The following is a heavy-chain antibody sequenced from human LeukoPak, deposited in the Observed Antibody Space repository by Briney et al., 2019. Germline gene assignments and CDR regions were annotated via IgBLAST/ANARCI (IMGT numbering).Heavy chain of an antibody. CDR2: IKQDGSER. J-gene: IGHJ5*02. CDR3: AKADGSWTYDP. Sequence: PGGSLRLSCAASGFTFSSYWMTWDRQAPGKGLEWVANIKQDGSERYYVDSVKGRFTISRDNAKNSLYLQMNSLRAEDTAVYYCAKADGSWTYDPWGQGTLVTVSS. V-gene: IGHV3-7*03. D-gene: IGHD5-24*01. CDR1: GFTFSSYW.